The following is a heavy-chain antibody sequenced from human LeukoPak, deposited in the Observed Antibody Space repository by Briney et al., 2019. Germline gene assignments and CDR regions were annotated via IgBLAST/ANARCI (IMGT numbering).Heavy chain of an antibody. CDR1: GFTFSNYA. D-gene: IGHD2-2*01. CDR3: AKGPRYCSSTSCYRGDY. J-gene: IGHJ4*02. V-gene: IGHV3-23*01. CDR2: MSDSGSST. Sequence: PGGSLRLSCAASGFTFSNYAMTWVRQAPGKGLQWVSSMSDSGSSTDYADSVKGRFTIARDNSKKTVYLQMNSLRAGDTAVYYCAKGPRYCSSTSCYRGDYWGQGTLVTVSS.